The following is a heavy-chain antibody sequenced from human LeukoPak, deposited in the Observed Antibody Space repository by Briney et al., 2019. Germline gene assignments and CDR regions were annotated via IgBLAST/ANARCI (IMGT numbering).Heavy chain of an antibody. CDR2: INHSGST. Sequence: SETLSLTCAVYGGSFSGYYWSWIRQPPGKGLEWIGEINHSGSTNYNPSLKSQVTISVDTSKNQFSLKLSSVTAADTAVYYCARGCGGIVVVPAAIQFNWFDPWGQGTLVTVSS. D-gene: IGHD2-2*01. CDR3: ARGCGGIVVVPAAIQFNWFDP. J-gene: IGHJ5*02. V-gene: IGHV4-34*01. CDR1: GGSFSGYY.